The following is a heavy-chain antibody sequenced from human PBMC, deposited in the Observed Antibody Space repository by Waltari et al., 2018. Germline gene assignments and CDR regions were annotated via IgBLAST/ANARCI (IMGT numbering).Heavy chain of an antibody. V-gene: IGHV1-69*01. D-gene: IGHD3-22*01. Sequence: QVQLVQSGAEVKKPGSSVKVSCKASGGTFSSYAISWVRQAPGQGLEWMGGIIPIFGTANYAQKFQGRVTITADESTSTAYMELSSLRSEDTAVYYCDLSGYYDSSGYYDWFDPWGQGTLVTVSS. J-gene: IGHJ5*02. CDR1: GGTFSSYA. CDR2: IIPIFGTA. CDR3: DLSGYYDSSGYYDWFDP.